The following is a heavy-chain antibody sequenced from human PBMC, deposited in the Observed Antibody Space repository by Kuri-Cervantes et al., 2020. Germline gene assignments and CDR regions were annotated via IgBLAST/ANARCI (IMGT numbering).Heavy chain of an antibody. CDR3: ASYSGYGHFDY. CDR2: IGTAGDT. J-gene: IGHJ4*02. V-gene: IGHV3-13*01. CDR1: GFTFSSYD. D-gene: IGHD6-13*01. Sequence: GESLKISCAASGFTFSSYDMHWVRQATGKGLEWVSAIGTAGDTYYPGSVKGRFTISRENAKNSLYLQMNSLRAEDTAVYYCASYSGYGHFDYWGQGTLVTVSS.